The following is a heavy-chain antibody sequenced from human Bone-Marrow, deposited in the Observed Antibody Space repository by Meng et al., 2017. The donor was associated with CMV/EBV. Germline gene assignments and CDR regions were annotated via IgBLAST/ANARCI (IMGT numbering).Heavy chain of an antibody. V-gene: IGHV3-23*01. D-gene: IGHD3-22*01. CDR1: GFTFSSYA. J-gene: IGHJ4*02. Sequence: GGSLRLSCAASGFTFSSYAMSWVRQAPGKGLEWVSAISASGSSTYYADSVKGRFTIYRDSSENTIYLQMNSLRAEDTAVYYCEKVGDNYYDTGGFYDAADYWGQGTLVTVSS. CDR3: EKVGDNYYDTGGFYDAADY. CDR2: ISASGSST.